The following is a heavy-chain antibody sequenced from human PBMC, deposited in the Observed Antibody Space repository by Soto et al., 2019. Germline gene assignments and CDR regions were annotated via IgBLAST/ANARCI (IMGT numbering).Heavy chain of an antibody. CDR3: ARDLGGQIVDY. CDR1: GYNFTSSA. CDR2: ISGYNGNT. V-gene: IGHV1-18*01. D-gene: IGHD1-26*01. Sequence: ASVKVSCKASGYNFTSSAMHWVRQAPGQGLEWMGWISGYNGNTKYAQKLQGRVTMTTDTSTSTAYMELRSLRSDDTAVYYCARDLGGQIVDYWGQGTLVTVSS. J-gene: IGHJ4*02.